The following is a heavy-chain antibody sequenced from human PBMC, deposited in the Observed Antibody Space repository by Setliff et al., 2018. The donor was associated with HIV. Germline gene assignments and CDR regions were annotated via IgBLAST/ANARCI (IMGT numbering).Heavy chain of an antibody. D-gene: IGHD3-22*01. Sequence: KTSETLSLTCTVSGGLISSSGSYWGWIRQPPGKGLEWIGNIYSTGRTYYKLSLKSRVTISIDTSKNQFSLNLTSVTAADSAVYYCASRVYYYDSNNFLREEGFDPWGQGTLVTVSS. CDR3: ASRVYYYDSNNFLREEGFDP. CDR1: GGLISSSGSY. J-gene: IGHJ5*02. CDR2: IYSTGRT. V-gene: IGHV4-39*01.